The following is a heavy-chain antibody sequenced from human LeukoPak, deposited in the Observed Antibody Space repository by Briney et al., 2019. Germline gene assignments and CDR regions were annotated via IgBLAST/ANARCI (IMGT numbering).Heavy chain of an antibody. V-gene: IGHV4-34*01. D-gene: IGHD6-13*01. Sequence: SETLSLTCAVYGGSFSGYHWSWIRQPPGKGLEWIGEINHSGSTNYNPSLKSRVTISVDTSKNQFSLKLSSVTAADTAVYYCARLMDSSSWFFDYWGQGTLVTVSS. CDR1: GGSFSGYH. CDR3: ARLMDSSSWFFDY. CDR2: INHSGST. J-gene: IGHJ4*02.